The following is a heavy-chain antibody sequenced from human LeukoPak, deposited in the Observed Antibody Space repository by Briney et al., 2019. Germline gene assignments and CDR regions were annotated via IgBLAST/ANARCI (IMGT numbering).Heavy chain of an antibody. CDR3: ARGPAGTFYFDY. D-gene: IGHD6-13*01. Sequence: GGSLRLSCAASGFTFSSYWMHWVRQAPGKGLVWVSRINSDGSSTSYADSVKGRFTISRDNAKNTLYLQMNSLRAEDTAVYYCARGPAGTFYFDYWGQGTLVTVSS. CDR1: GFTFSSYW. J-gene: IGHJ4*02. CDR2: INSDGSST. V-gene: IGHV3-74*01.